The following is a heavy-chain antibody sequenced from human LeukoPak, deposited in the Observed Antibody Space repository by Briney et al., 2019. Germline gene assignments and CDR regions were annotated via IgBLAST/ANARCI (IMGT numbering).Heavy chain of an antibody. CDR3: ARDGEDIVVVPAAPYYFDY. CDR2: ISAYNGNT. D-gene: IGHD2-2*01. Sequence: GASVKVSCKASGYTFTSYGIGWVRQAPGQGLEWMGWISAYNGNTNYAQKLQGRVTMTTDTSTSTAYMELRSLRSDDTAVYYCARDGEDIVVVPAAPYYFDYWGQGTLVTVSS. J-gene: IGHJ4*02. V-gene: IGHV1-18*01. CDR1: GYTFTSYG.